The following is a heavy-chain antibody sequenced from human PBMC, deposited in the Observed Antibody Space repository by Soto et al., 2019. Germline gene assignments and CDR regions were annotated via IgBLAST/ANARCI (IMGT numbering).Heavy chain of an antibody. CDR2: INHSGST. CDR3: ARRALMVYADAFDI. J-gene: IGHJ3*02. V-gene: IGHV4-34*01. D-gene: IGHD2-8*01. Sequence: SETLSLTCAVYGGSFSGYYWSWIRQPPGKGLEWIGEINHSGSTNYNPSLKSRVTISVDTSKNQFSLKLSSVTAADTAVYYCARRALMVYADAFDIWGQGTMVTVSS. CDR1: GGSFSGYY.